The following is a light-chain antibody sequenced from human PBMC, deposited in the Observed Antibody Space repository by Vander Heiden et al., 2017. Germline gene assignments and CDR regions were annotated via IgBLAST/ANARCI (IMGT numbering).Light chain of an antibody. V-gene: IGKV3-20*01. J-gene: IGKJ3*01. Sequence: EIVLTQSPGTMYLSPGERATLSCRASQSVSSSYLTWYQQKPGQAPRLLIYGASSRATAIPDRFSGSGSGKDFTLTISRLEPEDFAVYYCQHYGRSPGFTFGHGTKLDMK. CDR1: QSVSSSY. CDR3: QHYGRSPGFT. CDR2: GAS.